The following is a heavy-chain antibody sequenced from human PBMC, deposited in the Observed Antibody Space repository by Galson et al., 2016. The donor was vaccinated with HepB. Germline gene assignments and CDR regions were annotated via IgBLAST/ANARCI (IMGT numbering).Heavy chain of an antibody. CDR2: ISDDGGKT. CDR1: GFSIRKYW. Sequence: SLRLSCAASGFSIRKYWMQWVRLVPGKGLEWVASISDDGGKTYHVDSVKGRFTISRDIAKNSLYLQMNSLRAEDTAVYFCARVITFYDLMDCWGQGAVVTVSS. J-gene: IGHJ4*02. D-gene: IGHD3-3*01. V-gene: IGHV3-7*03. CDR3: ARVITFYDLMDC.